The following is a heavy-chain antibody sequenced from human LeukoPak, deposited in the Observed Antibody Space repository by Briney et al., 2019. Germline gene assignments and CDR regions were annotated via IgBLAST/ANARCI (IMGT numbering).Heavy chain of an antibody. CDR2: IYYTTS. D-gene: IGHD6-19*01. V-gene: IGHV4-59*12. Sequence: SETPSLTCTVSGGSMSSYYWSWIRQPPGKGLEWIGHIYYTTSRYSPSLKSRVTISVDTSENQFSLTLNSVTAADTAVYYCARGLGSSSWYLLSGDYYYMDVWGKGTTVTVSS. J-gene: IGHJ6*03. CDR3: ARGLGSSSWYLLSGDYYYMDV. CDR1: GGSMSSYY.